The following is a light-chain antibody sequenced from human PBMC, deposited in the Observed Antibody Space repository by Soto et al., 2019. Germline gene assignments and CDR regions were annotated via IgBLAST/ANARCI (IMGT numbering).Light chain of an antibody. CDR3: QQYSNWPPT. CDR2: GAS. V-gene: IGKV3-20*01. CDR1: QSVSSSY. Sequence: EIVLTQSPGTLSLSPGERATLSCRASQSVSSSYLAWYQQKPGQAPRLLIYGASSRATGIPARFSGSGSGTEFTLTISSLQSEDFAVYYCQQYSNWPPTFGQGTKVDIK. J-gene: IGKJ1*01.